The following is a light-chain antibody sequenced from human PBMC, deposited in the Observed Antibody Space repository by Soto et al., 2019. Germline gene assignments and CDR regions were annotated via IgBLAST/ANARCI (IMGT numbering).Light chain of an antibody. CDR1: SSDVGGYNY. Sequence: QSALTQPASVSGSPGQSITISCTGTSSDVGGYNYVSWYQQHPGKAPKLMIYEVSNRPSGVSNRFSGSKSGNTASLTISGLRAEDEPNYYCSSYTSGGTYVFGTGTKLTVL. J-gene: IGLJ1*01. V-gene: IGLV2-14*01. CDR3: SSYTSGGTYV. CDR2: EVS.